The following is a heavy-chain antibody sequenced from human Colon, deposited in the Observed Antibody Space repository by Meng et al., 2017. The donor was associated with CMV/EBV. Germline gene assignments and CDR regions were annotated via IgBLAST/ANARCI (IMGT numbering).Heavy chain of an antibody. CDR1: GGSISSGPYY. Sequence: SETLSLTCTVSGGSISSGPYYWSWIRQHPGKGLEWIGSIYYSGSTYYNSSLKSRVTISIDTSKRQFYLQLNSATDADTAVYYCVSQYQASFDYWGQGTLVTVSS. CDR3: VSQYQASFDY. V-gene: IGHV4-31*03. CDR2: IYYSGST. D-gene: IGHD2-2*01. J-gene: IGHJ4*02.